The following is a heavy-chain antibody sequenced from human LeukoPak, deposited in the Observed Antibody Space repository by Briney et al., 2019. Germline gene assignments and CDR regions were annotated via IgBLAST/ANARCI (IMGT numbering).Heavy chain of an antibody. D-gene: IGHD2-15*01. J-gene: IGHJ4*02. CDR3: ARDSCSGGTCYFGY. CDR2: INSDGTST. V-gene: IGHV3-74*01. Sequence: GGSLRLSCAASGFTVSSNCMSWVRQAPGKGLVWVSRINSDGTSTSYADSVKGRFTISRDNAKNTLYLQMNNVRAEDTAVYYCARDSCSGGTCYFGYWGQGTLVTVSS. CDR1: GFTVSSNC.